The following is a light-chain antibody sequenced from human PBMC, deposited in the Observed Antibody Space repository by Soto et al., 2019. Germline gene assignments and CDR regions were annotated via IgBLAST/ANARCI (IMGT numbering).Light chain of an antibody. Sequence: DIQMTQSPSSLSASVGDRVTITCKASQDISNYLNWYQQKPGKAPKLLIYDASNLETGVPSRFSGSGSGTEFTFTISSLQPEDIATYYCQQYDNRPLTFCGGTKVEIK. CDR1: QDISNY. CDR3: QQYDNRPLT. CDR2: DAS. V-gene: IGKV1-33*01. J-gene: IGKJ4*01.